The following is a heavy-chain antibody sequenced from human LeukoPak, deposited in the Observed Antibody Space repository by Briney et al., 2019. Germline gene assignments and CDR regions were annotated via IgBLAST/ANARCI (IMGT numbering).Heavy chain of an antibody. CDR2: IIPIFGTA. D-gene: IGHD5-24*01. Sequence: ASVKVSCQASGGTFGSYAISWVRQAPGQGLEWMGGIIPIFGTANYAQKFQGRVTITTDESTSTAYMELSSLRSEDTPVYYCASSIEMATIWGGFDYWGQGTLVTVSS. CDR1: GGTFGSYA. CDR3: ASSIEMATIWGGFDY. J-gene: IGHJ4*02. V-gene: IGHV1-69*05.